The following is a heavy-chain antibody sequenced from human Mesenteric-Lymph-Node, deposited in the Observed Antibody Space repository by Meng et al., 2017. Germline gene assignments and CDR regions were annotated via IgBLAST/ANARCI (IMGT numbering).Heavy chain of an antibody. CDR2: INHSGST. Sequence: QVQLQQWGAGLLKPPETLSPTCAVHGGSSSGYYWSWIRQPPGKGLEWIGEINHSGSTNYNPSLKSRVTISVDTSKNQFSLKLSPVTAADTAVYYCARGGGNSWYIDYWGQGTLVTVSS. J-gene: IGHJ4*02. CDR1: GGSSSGYY. CDR3: ARGGGNSWYIDY. D-gene: IGHD6-13*01. V-gene: IGHV4-34*01.